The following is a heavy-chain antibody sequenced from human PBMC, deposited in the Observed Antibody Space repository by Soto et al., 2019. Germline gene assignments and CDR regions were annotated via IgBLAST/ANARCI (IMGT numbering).Heavy chain of an antibody. CDR2: IKEDGSEK. CDR3: ARVYFKYDY. D-gene: IGHD3-10*01. CDR1: KFSFSNYW. J-gene: IGHJ4*02. Sequence: PGGSLRLSCVAYKFSFSNYWMTWVRQAPGKGLEWVANIKEDGSEKYYVDSVKGRFTISRDNAKNSLYLQMNSLRAEDTAVYYCARVYFKYDYWGQGTLVTVSS. V-gene: IGHV3-7*01.